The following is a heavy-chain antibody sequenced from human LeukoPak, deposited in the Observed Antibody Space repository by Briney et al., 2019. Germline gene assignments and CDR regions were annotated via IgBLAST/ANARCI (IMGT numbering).Heavy chain of an antibody. CDR3: ARVGSSGFHAFDI. J-gene: IGHJ3*02. D-gene: IGHD6-19*01. V-gene: IGHV1-2*02. CDR1: GYTFTGYY. CDR2: INPNSGGT. Sequence: ASVKVSCKASGYTFTGYYMHWVRQAPGQGLEWMGWINPNSGGTNYAQKFQGRVTMTRDTSISTAYMELSRLRSDDTAAYYCARVGSSGFHAFDIWGQGTMVTVSS.